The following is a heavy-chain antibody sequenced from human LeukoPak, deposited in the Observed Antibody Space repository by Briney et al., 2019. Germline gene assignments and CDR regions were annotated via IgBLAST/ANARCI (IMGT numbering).Heavy chain of an antibody. CDR3: ARDHFGSSGYHYLLGYFEH. D-gene: IGHD3-22*01. Sequence: GASVKVSCKASGYTFSNYYVHWVRQAPGQGLEWMGIIKPSGGGTSYALKFQGRVTLTRDTSTSTAYMELSSLRSEDTAVYYCARDHFGSSGYHYLLGYFEHWGQGTLVTVSS. J-gene: IGHJ1*01. CDR1: GYTFSNYY. CDR2: IKPSGGGT. V-gene: IGHV1-46*01.